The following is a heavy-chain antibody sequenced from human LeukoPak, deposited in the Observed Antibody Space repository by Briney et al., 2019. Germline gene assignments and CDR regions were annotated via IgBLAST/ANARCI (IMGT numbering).Heavy chain of an antibody. J-gene: IGHJ5*02. CDR3: ARHLPQDGSWYWFDP. V-gene: IGHV5-51*01. Sequence: GESLKISCKGSGYSFTSYWIGWVRQMPGKGLEWMAIIYPGDSDTRYSPSFQGQVTISADKSISTAYLQWSSLKASDTAMYYCARHLPQDGSWYWFDPWGQGTLVTVSS. CDR2: IYPGDSDT. CDR1: GYSFTSYW. D-gene: IGHD6-13*01.